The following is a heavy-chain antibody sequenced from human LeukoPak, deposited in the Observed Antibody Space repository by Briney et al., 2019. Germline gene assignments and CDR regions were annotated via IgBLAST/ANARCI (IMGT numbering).Heavy chain of an antibody. Sequence: GASVKVSFKASGYTFTTYAMHWVRQAPGQRLEWMGWINAGNGNTKYSQKFQGRVTITRDTSASTAYMELSSLRSEDTAVYYCARDFGYSSSWSYFDYWGQGTLVTVSS. J-gene: IGHJ4*02. D-gene: IGHD6-13*01. CDR2: INAGNGNT. CDR1: GYTFTTYA. CDR3: ARDFGYSSSWSYFDY. V-gene: IGHV1-3*01.